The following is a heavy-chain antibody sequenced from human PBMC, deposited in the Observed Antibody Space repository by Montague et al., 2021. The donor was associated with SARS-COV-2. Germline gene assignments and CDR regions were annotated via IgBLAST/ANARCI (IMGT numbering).Heavy chain of an antibody. V-gene: IGHV4-4*07. CDR2: IYSSGST. Sequence: SETLSLTCTVSGGSISNYYWSWIRQPAGEGLEWIGRIYSSGSTNXXPSLQSRISMSVDTSKNQFSLKLSSVTAADTAIYYCARDYSHCSGGSCVFDYWGQGTLVTVSS. CDR1: GGSISNYY. D-gene: IGHD2-15*01. CDR3: ARDYSHCSGGSCVFDY. J-gene: IGHJ4*02.